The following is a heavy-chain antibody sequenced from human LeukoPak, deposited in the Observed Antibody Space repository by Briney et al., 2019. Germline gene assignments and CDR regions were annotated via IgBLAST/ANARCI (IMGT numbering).Heavy chain of an antibody. Sequence: SETLSLTCTVSGGSISSGNYYWSWIRQPPGKGLEWIGYIYYSGSTYYNPSLKSRLTISVDTSKNQFSLKLSSVTAADTAVYYCASEGYSSGWYNGYWGQGTLVAVSS. J-gene: IGHJ4*02. CDR3: ASEGYSSGWYNGY. CDR1: GGSISSGNYY. D-gene: IGHD6-19*01. CDR2: IYYSGST. V-gene: IGHV4-30-4*08.